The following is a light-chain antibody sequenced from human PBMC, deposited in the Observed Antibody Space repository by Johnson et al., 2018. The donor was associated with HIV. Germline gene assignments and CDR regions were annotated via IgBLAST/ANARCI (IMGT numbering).Light chain of an antibody. V-gene: IGLV1-51*01. J-gene: IGLJ1*01. Sequence: TQPPSVSAAPGQKVTISCSGTNSNIGNNYVSWYHQLPGTAPKPLIYDNNKRPSGFPNRFSGSKSGTSATLAITGLQTGHEAYYYCATWDSSLSATHVFGTGTKGTVL. CDR3: ATWDSSLSATHV. CDR2: DNN. CDR1: NSNIGNNY.